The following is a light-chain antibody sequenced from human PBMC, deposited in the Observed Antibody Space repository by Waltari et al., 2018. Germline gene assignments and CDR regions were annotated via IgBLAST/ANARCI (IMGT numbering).Light chain of an antibody. CDR2: FAS. J-gene: IGKJ5*01. CDR3: MQARKSPVT. V-gene: IGKV3-11*01. CDR1: QSVSSY. Sequence: EIVLTQSPATLSLSPGERATLSCRASQSVSSYLAWYQQKPGQAPRLLIYFASNRATGIPDRFSGSGSGTDFTLTISRVEAEDFAVYYCMQARKSPVTFGQGTRLEIK.